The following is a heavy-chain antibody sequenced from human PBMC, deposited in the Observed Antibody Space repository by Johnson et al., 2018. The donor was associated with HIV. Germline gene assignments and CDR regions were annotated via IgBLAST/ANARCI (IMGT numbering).Heavy chain of an antibody. CDR2: INWNGGST. CDR3: ARALRVVVVAATFDAFDI. V-gene: IGHV3-20*04. CDR1: GFTFDDYG. Sequence: EVQLESGGGVVRPGGSLRLSCAASGFTFDDYGMSWVRQAPGKGLEWVSGINWNGGSTGYADSVKGRFTISRDNAKNSLYLQMNSLRAADTALYYCARALRVVVVAATFDAFDIWGQGTMVTVSS. J-gene: IGHJ3*02. D-gene: IGHD2-15*01.